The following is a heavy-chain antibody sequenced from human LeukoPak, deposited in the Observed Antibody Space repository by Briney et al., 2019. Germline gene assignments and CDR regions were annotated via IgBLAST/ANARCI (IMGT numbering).Heavy chain of an antibody. CDR3: ARDRLGRADY. J-gene: IGHJ4*02. CDR1: GGSISSYY. V-gene: IGHV4-59*01. D-gene: IGHD1-26*01. CDR2: ISYSGST. Sequence: PSETLSLTCTVSGGSISSYYWSWIRQPPGKGLEWIGYISYSGSTNYNPSLKSRVTISVDTSKNQFSLKLSSVTAADTAAYYCARDRLGRADYWGQGTLVTVSS.